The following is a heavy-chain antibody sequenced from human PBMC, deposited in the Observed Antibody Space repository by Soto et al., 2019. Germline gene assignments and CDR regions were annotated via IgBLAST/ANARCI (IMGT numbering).Heavy chain of an antibody. CDR3: ARSQGSSTSLEIYYYYYYGMDV. Sequence: QVQLVQSGAEVKKPGSSVKVSCKASGGTFSSYAISWVRQAPGQGLEWMGGIIPISGTANYAQKFQGRVTITADESTSTADMELSSLSSEDTAVYYCARSQGSSTSLEIYYYYYYGMDVWGQGTTVTVSS. CDR2: IIPISGTA. J-gene: IGHJ6*02. D-gene: IGHD2-2*01. V-gene: IGHV1-69*01. CDR1: GGTFSSYA.